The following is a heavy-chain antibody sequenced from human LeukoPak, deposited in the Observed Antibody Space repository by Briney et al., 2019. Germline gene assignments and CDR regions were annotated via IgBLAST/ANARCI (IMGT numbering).Heavy chain of an antibody. CDR1: RFPFSNAR. CDR3: TTDNGYTALDI. CDR2: SKGKTDGETT. D-gene: IGHD2-2*02. J-gene: IGHJ3*02. V-gene: IGHV3-15*01. Sequence: GGSLRLSCTASRFPFSNARMSWVRQAPGKGLEWVGRSKGKTDGETTDYAAPVKGRFTISRDDSKNTLYLQMNSLKTEDTAVYYCTTDNGYTALDIWGQGTMVTVSS.